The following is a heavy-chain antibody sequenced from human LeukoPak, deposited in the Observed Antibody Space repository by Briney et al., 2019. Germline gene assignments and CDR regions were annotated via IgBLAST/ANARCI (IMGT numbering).Heavy chain of an antibody. V-gene: IGHV1-2*02. D-gene: IGHD3-22*01. CDR3: ARDDGYYYDSSGYYFDY. CDR1: GYTFTGYY. CDR2: INPNSGGT. Sequence: ASVKVSCKASGYTFTGYYMHWVRQAPGQGLEWMGWINPNSGGTNYAQKFQGRVTMTRDTSISTAYMELSRLRSDDTAVYYCARDDGYYYDSSGYYFDYWGQGTLVTVSS. J-gene: IGHJ4*02.